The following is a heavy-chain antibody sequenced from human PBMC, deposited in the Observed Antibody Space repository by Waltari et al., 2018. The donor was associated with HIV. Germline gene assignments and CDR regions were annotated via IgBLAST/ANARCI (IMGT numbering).Heavy chain of an antibody. CDR2: SYYSGST. D-gene: IGHD2-8*01. J-gene: IGHJ5*02. Sequence: QLQLQESGPGLVKPSETLSLTCTVSGASICSSSYSSCWIRQPPGKGLEWIGSSYYSGSTYYNPSLKSRVTISVDTSKNQFSLKLSSVTAADTAVYYCARIMVYDRGWFDPWGQGTLVTVSS. CDR3: ARIMVYDRGWFDP. V-gene: IGHV4-39*07. CDR1: GASICSSSYS.